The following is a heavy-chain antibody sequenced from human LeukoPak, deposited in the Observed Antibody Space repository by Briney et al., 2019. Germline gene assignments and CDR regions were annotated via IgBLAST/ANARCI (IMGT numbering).Heavy chain of an antibody. CDR1: GFTFSSYS. D-gene: IGHD1-26*01. CDR3: ARGAYSGSYPLDY. V-gene: IGHV3-21*01. CDR2: ISSSSSYI. Sequence: PGGSLRLSCAASGFTFSSYSMNWVRQAPGKGLEWVSSISSSSSYIYYADSVKGRFTISRDNAKNSLYLQMNSLRAEDTAVYYCARGAYSGSYPLDYWGQGTLVTVSS. J-gene: IGHJ4*02.